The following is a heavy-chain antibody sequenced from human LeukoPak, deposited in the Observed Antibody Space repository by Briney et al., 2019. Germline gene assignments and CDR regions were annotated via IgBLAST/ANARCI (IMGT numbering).Heavy chain of an antibody. D-gene: IGHD6-13*01. V-gene: IGHV3-48*02. CDR3: ARDRDYSSSWYFDY. CDR2: ISSSSSTI. Sequence: PGGSLRLSCAASGFTFSKYWMTWVRQAPGKGLEWVSYISSSSSTIYYADSVKGRFTISRDNAKNSLYLQMNSLRDEDTAVYYCARDRDYSSSWYFDYWGQGTLVTVSS. CDR1: GFTFSKYW. J-gene: IGHJ4*02.